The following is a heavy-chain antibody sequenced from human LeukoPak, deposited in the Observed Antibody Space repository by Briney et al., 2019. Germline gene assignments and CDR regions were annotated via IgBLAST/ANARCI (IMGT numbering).Heavy chain of an antibody. Sequence: HRASVTVSCKASGYTFTSYYMRWVRQAPGQGLEWMGIINPSGGSTSYAQKFQGRVTMTRDTSTSTVYMELSSLRSEDTAVYYCATVKPWAGALNYWGQGTLVTVSS. D-gene: IGHD6-19*01. CDR2: INPSGGST. J-gene: IGHJ4*02. V-gene: IGHV1-46*01. CDR3: ATVKPWAGALNY. CDR1: GYTFTSYY.